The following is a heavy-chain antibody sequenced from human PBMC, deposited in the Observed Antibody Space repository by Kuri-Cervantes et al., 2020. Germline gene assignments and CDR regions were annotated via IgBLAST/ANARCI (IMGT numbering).Heavy chain of an antibody. CDR3: AREGGDWFDP. CDR2: IYHSGST. V-gene: IGHV4-4*02. D-gene: IGHD3-16*01. J-gene: IGHJ5*02. Sequence: SETLSLTCFVSGDSISSNNWWSWVRQPPGKGLEWIGEIYHSGSTNYNPSLKSRVTISVDTSKNQFSLKLSSVTAADTAVYYCAREGGDWFDPWGQGTLVTVSS. CDR1: GDSISSNNW.